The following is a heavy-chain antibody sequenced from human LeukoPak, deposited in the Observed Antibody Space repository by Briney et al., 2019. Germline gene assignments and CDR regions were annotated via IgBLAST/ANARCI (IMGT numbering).Heavy chain of an antibody. CDR2: INSDGSST. CDR3: AREGYYDSSGYNNDGFDI. Sequence: GGSLRLSCAASGFTFSSYWMHWVRQAPGKGLVWVSRINSDGSSTSYADSVKGRFTISRDNAKNTLYLQMNSLRAEDTAVYYCAREGYYDSSGYNNDGFDIWGQGTMVTVSS. CDR1: GFTFSSYW. V-gene: IGHV3-74*01. D-gene: IGHD3-22*01. J-gene: IGHJ3*02.